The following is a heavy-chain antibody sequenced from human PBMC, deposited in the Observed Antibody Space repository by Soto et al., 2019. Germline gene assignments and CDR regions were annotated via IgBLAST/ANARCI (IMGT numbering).Heavy chain of an antibody. Sequence: GGSLRLSCAASGFTFRSYGMHWVRQAPGKGLEWVALISYDGINKYFADSVKGRFTISRDNSKNTVYLQMNSLRAEDTAVYYCAKDSQIYNNYVSPYNYYLYGLDVWGQGTTVTVSS. CDR2: ISYDGINK. J-gene: IGHJ6*02. CDR1: GFTFRSYG. CDR3: AKDSQIYNNYVSPYNYYLYGLDV. D-gene: IGHD4-4*01. V-gene: IGHV3-30*18.